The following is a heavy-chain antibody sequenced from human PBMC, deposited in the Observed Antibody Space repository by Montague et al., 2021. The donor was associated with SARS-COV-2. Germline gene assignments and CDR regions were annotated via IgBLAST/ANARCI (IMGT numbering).Heavy chain of an antibody. CDR2: IYYSGST. D-gene: IGHD2-2*02. V-gene: IGHV4-39*07. CDR3: ARDPSRQPLLYPIGDYYYGMDV. Sequence: SETLSLTCTVSGGSISSSSYYWGWIRQAPGKGLEWIGSIYYSGSTYSNPSLKSRVTISVDTSKNQFSLKLSSVTAADTAVYYCARDPSRQPLLYPIGDYYYGMDVWGQGTTVTVSS. J-gene: IGHJ6*02. CDR1: GGSISSSSYY.